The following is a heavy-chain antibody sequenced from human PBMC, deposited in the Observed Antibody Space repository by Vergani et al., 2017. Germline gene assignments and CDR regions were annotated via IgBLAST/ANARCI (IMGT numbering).Heavy chain of an antibody. V-gene: IGHV3-23*01. CDR3: ARDLGLYWQLAAYYFDY. J-gene: IGHJ4*02. Sequence: EVQLLQSEGAVVQPGGSLRLSCVASGFTFSSHAMSWVRQGHGQGLEWVSSIKNTGDSTHYADSVKGRFTISRDNSKNTLYLQMNSLRAEDTAVYYCARDLGLYWQLAAYYFDYWGQGTLVTVSS. CDR2: IKNTGDST. CDR1: GFTFSSHA. D-gene: IGHD6-6*01.